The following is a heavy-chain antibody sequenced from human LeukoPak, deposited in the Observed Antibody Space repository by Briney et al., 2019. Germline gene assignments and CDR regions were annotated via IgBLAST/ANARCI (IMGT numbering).Heavy chain of an antibody. Sequence: PWGSLRLSCAASGFTFSIYAMSWVRQAPGKGLECVSAITGGGRSTYYADSVKGRFTISRDNSKNTLFLQMNSLRAEDTAVYYCSKRSSPLIVATTIDYWGQGALVTVSS. D-gene: IGHD5-12*01. V-gene: IGHV3-23*01. J-gene: IGHJ4*02. CDR1: GFTFSIYA. CDR2: ITGGGRST. CDR3: SKRSSPLIVATTIDY.